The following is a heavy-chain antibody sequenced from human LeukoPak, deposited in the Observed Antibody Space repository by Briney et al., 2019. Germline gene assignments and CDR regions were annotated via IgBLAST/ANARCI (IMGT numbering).Heavy chain of an antibody. CDR2: INGRGNYI. Sequence: PGESLRLSCAASGFTFSTYTMNWVRQAPGKGLEWVSSINGRGNYIYYGDSVKGRFIISRDNAQNSLFLQMNNLRADDTAVYYCAREDGVVGSTSAFDIWGQGTMVTVSS. CDR3: AREDGVVGSTSAFDI. CDR1: GFTFSTYT. D-gene: IGHD1-26*01. J-gene: IGHJ3*02. V-gene: IGHV3-21*01.